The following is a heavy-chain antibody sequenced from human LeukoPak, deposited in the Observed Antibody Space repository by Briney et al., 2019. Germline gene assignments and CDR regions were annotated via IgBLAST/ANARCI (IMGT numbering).Heavy chain of an antibody. J-gene: IGHJ4*02. D-gene: IGHD2-21*02. V-gene: IGHV3-21*01. CDR2: ISSSSSYI. CDR1: GFTFSSYA. Sequence: PGGSLRLSCAASGFTFSSYALTWVRQAPGKGLEWVSSISSSSSYIYYADSVKGRFTISRDNAKNSLYLQMNSLRAEDTAVYYCARVGVVVTAPYFDYWGQGTLVTVSS. CDR3: ARVGVVVTAPYFDY.